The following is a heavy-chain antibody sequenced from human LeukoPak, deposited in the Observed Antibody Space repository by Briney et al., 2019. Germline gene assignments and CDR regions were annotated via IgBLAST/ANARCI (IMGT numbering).Heavy chain of an antibody. CDR1: GYTFTGYY. D-gene: IGHD3-22*01. V-gene: IGHV1-46*01. J-gene: IGHJ3*02. Sequence: ASVKVSCKASGYTFTGYYMHWVRQAPGQGLEWMGIINPSGGSTSYAQKFQGRVTMTRDTSTSTVYMELSSLRSEDTAVYYCARDFFYDSSGYPRTFDAFDIWGQGTMVTVSS. CDR3: ARDFFYDSSGYPRTFDAFDI. CDR2: INPSGGST.